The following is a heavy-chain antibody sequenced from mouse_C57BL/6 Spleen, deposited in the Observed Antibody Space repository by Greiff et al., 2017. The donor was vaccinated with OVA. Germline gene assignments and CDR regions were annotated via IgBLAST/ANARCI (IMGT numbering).Heavy chain of an antibody. Sequence: QVQLQQSGAELVKPGASVKISCKASGYAFSSYWMNWVKQRPGKGLEWIGQIYPRDGDTNYNEKFKGKATLTADKSSSTAYMQLSSLTSEESAVDFCARAGLRPYAMDYWGQGTSVTVSS. CDR2: IYPRDGDT. D-gene: IGHD2-4*01. J-gene: IGHJ4*01. CDR3: ARAGLRPYAMDY. CDR1: GYAFSSYW. V-gene: IGHV1-80*01.